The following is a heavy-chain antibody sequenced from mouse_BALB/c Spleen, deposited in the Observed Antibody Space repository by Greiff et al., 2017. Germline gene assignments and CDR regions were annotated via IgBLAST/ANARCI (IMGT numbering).Heavy chain of an antibody. CDR2: IDTSDSYT. D-gene: IGHD2-4*01. CDR3: ARAYDYDGGFAY. J-gene: IGHJ3*01. CDR1: GYTFTDYW. Sequence: QVQLQQPGAELVMPGASVKMSCKASGYTFTDYWMHWVKQRPGQGLEWIGAIDTSDSYTSYNQKFKGKATLTVDASSSTAYMQLSSLTSEDSAVYYCARAYDYDGGFAYWGQGTLVTVSA. V-gene: IGHV1-69*01.